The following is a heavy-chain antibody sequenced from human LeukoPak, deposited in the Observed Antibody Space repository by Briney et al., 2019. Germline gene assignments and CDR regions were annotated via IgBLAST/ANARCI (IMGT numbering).Heavy chain of an antibody. Sequence: PGGSLRLSCAASGFTLSSYAMSWVRQAPGKGLEWVSAISGSGGSTYYADSVKGRFTISRDNSKNTLYLQMNSLRAEDTAVYYCAKRDDILTGFIAVAANFDYWGQGTLVTVSS. CDR3: AKRDDILTGFIAVAANFDY. CDR2: ISGSGGST. J-gene: IGHJ4*02. D-gene: IGHD3-9*01. CDR1: GFTLSSYA. V-gene: IGHV3-23*01.